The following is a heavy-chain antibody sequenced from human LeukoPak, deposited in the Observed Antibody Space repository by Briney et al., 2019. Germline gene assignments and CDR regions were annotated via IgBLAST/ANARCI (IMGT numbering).Heavy chain of an antibody. CDR3: ARDRDSYCSGGSCYGGY. CDR2: ISAYNGNT. D-gene: IGHD2-15*01. Sequence: ASVKVSCKASGYTFTSYGISWVRQAPGQGLEWMGWISAYNGNTNYAQELQGRVTMTTDTSTSTAYMELRSLRSDDTAVYYCARDRDSYCSGGSCYGGYWGQGTLVTVSS. J-gene: IGHJ4*02. CDR1: GYTFTSYG. V-gene: IGHV1-18*01.